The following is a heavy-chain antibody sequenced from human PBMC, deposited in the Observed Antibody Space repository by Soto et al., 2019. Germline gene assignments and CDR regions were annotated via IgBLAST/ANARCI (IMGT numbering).Heavy chain of an antibody. CDR2: IWYDGSNK. J-gene: IGHJ4*02. V-gene: IGHV3-33*01. D-gene: IGHD5-12*01. Sequence: LRLSCTVAGVTFSSYGVHRVRQAPGKGLEWVAVIWYDGSNKYYADSVKGRFTISRDNAKNSLYLQMNTLRAEDTAVYFCERVQTNYKGATDSAYGAQGSLVPVSS. CDR3: ERVQTNYKGATDSAY. CDR1: GVTFSSYG.